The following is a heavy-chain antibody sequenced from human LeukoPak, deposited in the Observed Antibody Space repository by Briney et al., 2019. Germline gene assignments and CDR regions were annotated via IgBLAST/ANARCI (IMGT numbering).Heavy chain of an antibody. D-gene: IGHD6-6*01. CDR2: IYTSGST. CDR3: ARTVSGYSSSSYYYYYYMDV. J-gene: IGHJ6*03. Sequence: SETLSLTCTVSGGSISSYYWSWIRQPAGKGLEWIGRIYTSGSTNYNPSLKNRVTMSVDTSKNQFSLKLSSVTAADTAVYYCARTVSGYSSSSYYYYYYMDVWGKGTTVTVSS. CDR1: GGSISSYY. V-gene: IGHV4-4*07.